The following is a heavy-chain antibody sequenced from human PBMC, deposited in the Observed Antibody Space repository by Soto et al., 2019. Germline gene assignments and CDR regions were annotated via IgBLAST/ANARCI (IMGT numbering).Heavy chain of an antibody. CDR3: AKAPSSRYYYYYMDV. J-gene: IGHJ6*03. CDR2: ISYDGSNK. Sequence: PGGSLRLSCAASGFTFSSYGMHWVRQAPGKGLEWVAVISYDGSNKYYADSVKGRFTISRDNSKNTLYLQMNSLRAEDTAVYYCAKAPSSRYYYYYMDVWGKGTTVTVSS. CDR1: GFTFSSYG. D-gene: IGHD6-6*01. V-gene: IGHV3-30*18.